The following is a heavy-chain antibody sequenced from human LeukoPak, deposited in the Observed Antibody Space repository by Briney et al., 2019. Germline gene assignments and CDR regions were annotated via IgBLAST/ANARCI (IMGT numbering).Heavy chain of an antibody. J-gene: IGHJ4*02. CDR1: GFTFSGSP. V-gene: IGHV3-73*01. CDR2: IRSKADNYAT. CDR3: TQSNY. Sequence: GGSLRLSCAASGFTFSGSPILWVRQASGKGLEWVGRIRSKADNYATAYAASVLGRCTISRDDSKNTAYLQLNSLKTEDTAVYYCTQSNYWGQGALVTVSS.